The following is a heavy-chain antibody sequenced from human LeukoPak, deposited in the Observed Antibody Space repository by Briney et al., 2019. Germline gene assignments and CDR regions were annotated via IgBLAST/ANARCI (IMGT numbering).Heavy chain of an antibody. Sequence: GGSLRLSCAASGFTFSTYIMNWVRQAPGKGLEWVSYISSSSSTIYYADSVKGRFTISRDNAKNSLYLQMNSLRDEDTAVYYCARGRPYYFDYWGQGTLVTVSS. J-gene: IGHJ4*02. D-gene: IGHD2-15*01. CDR2: ISSSSSTI. CDR1: GFTFSTYI. V-gene: IGHV3-48*02. CDR3: ARGRPYYFDY.